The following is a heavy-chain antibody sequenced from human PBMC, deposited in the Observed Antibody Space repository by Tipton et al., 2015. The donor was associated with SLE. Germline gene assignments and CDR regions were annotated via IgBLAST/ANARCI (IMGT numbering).Heavy chain of an antibody. CDR1: GGSISSHY. J-gene: IGHJ3*02. V-gene: IGHV4-59*11. CDR3: ARSFRGSSVVRRAFDI. CDR2: IYYSGNT. D-gene: IGHD6-19*01. Sequence: TLSLTCTVSGGSISSHYWSWIRQPPGKGLEWIGYIYYSGNTNYNPSLKSRVTISVDTSKNQFSLKLSSVTAADTAVYYCARSFRGSSVVRRAFDIWGQGTMVTVSS.